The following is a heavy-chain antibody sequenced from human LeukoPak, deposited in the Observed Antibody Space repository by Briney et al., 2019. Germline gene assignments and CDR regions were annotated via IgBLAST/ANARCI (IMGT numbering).Heavy chain of an antibody. CDR3: AIPPLSGSGSSRPLAGMDV. V-gene: IGHV3-48*04. Sequence: GGSLRLSCAASGFTFSSYSMNWVRQAPGKGLEWVSYISHTGTTMSYADSVKGRFTISRDNARNSLYLQMNSLRAEDTAVYYCAIPPLSGSGSSRPLAGMDVWGQGTTVTVSS. D-gene: IGHD3-10*01. J-gene: IGHJ6*02. CDR1: GFTFSSYS. CDR2: ISHTGTTM.